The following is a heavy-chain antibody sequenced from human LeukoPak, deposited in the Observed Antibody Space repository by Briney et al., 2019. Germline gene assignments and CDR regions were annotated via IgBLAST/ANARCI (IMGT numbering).Heavy chain of an antibody. Sequence: GGSLRLSCAASGFTFSSYAMSWVRQAPGKGLEWVSGISGSGGSTYYADSVKGRFTVSRDNSKNTLYLQMNSLRAEDTAVYYCAKDDTYYYDSSGYDGYWGQGTLVTVSS. CDR2: ISGSGGST. CDR3: AKDDTYYYDSSGYDGY. CDR1: GFTFSSYA. V-gene: IGHV3-23*01. D-gene: IGHD3-22*01. J-gene: IGHJ4*02.